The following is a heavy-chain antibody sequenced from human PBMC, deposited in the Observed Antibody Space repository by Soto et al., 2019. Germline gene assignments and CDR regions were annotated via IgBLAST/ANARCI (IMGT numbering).Heavy chain of an antibody. CDR1: GGSFSSGAYY. Sequence: QVQLQESGPGLVKPSQNLSLTCTVSGGSFSSGAYYWSLVRRHPGMGLEWIGYISYRGTPYYNPSLKSRLTISVDASKNQFSLRLSSVTAADTAVYYCARVSATGTRWFDPWGQGTLVTVSS. CDR2: ISYRGTP. J-gene: IGHJ5*02. D-gene: IGHD6-13*01. CDR3: ARVSATGTRWFDP. V-gene: IGHV4-31*03.